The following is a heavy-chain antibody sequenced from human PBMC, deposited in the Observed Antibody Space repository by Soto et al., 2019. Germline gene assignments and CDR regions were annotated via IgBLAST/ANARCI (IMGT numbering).Heavy chain of an antibody. CDR3: AKGHSSGWYWGSYFDY. CDR1: GFTFSSDA. Sequence: PGGSLRLSCAASGFTFSSDAMSWVRQAPGKGLEWVSAISGSGGSTYYADSVKGRFTISRDNSKNTLYLQMNSLRAEDTAVYYCAKGHSSGWYWGSYFDYWGQGTLVTVSX. V-gene: IGHV3-23*01. J-gene: IGHJ4*02. CDR2: ISGSGGST. D-gene: IGHD6-19*01.